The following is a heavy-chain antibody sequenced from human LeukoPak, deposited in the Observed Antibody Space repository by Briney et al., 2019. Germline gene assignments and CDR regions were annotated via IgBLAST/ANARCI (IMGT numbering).Heavy chain of an antibody. Sequence: SETLSLTCTVSGGSISSIIYYWGWIRQPPGKGLEWIGTIYYSGSTCYNLSLKSRVTISVDTSRNKFSLKLSSVTAADTAVYYCARHSRSVDYGSGSYTRDYWGQGTLATVSS. CDR2: IYYSGST. CDR1: GGSISSIIYY. CDR3: ARHSRSVDYGSGSYTRDY. J-gene: IGHJ4*02. D-gene: IGHD3-10*01. V-gene: IGHV4-39*01.